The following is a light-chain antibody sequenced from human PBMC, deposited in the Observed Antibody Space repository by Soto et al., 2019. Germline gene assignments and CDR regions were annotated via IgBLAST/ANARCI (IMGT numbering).Light chain of an antibody. J-gene: IGKJ4*01. CDR2: RAS. CDR3: QQYNNWPRPT. CDR1: QSINSN. Sequence: EIVMTQSPATLSLSPGERATLSCRASQSINSNLAWYQQKPGQAPRLFMFRASSRATGIPARFSGSGSGTEFNPTISSLQSEDFAVYYYQQYNNWPRPTFGGGTKVETK. V-gene: IGKV3-15*01.